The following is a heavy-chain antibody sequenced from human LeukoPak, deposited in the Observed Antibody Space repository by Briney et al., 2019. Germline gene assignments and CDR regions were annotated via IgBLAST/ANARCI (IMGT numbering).Heavy chain of an antibody. Sequence: SETLSLTCTVSGGSISSSSYYWSWIRQPPGKGLEWIGYIYYSGSTNYNPSLKSRVTISVDTSKNQFSLKLSSVTAADTAVYCCARATYGDYDGTFDYWGQGTLVTVSS. D-gene: IGHD4-17*01. CDR1: GGSISSSSYY. J-gene: IGHJ4*02. V-gene: IGHV4-61*01. CDR2: IYYSGST. CDR3: ARATYGDYDGTFDY.